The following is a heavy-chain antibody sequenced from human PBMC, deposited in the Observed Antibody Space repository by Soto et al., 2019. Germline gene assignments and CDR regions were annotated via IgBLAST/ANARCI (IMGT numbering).Heavy chain of an antibody. D-gene: IGHD6-25*01. CDR3: ATMKRARLDS. CDR2: INPILDAT. CDR1: GIMSSGYG. J-gene: IGHJ4*02. V-gene: IGHV1-69*09. Sequence: QEQVVQSGPAMKEPGSSVKVSCRASGIMSSGYGFSWVRQAPGQGLEWVGMINPILDATHYAQNLQGRVSLSVDKSTETVYLEVTSLRPQDTAIYFCATMKRARLDSWGRGTVVTVSS.